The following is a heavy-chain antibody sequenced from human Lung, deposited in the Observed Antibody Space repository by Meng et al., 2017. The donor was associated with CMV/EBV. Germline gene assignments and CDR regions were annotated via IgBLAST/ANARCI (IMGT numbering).Heavy chain of an antibody. J-gene: IGHJ4*02. Sequence: QVQLQAAGPGLVKPSGTLSLTWAVSGGSLSSRNWWSWVRQPPGKGLEWIGEIYHSGSTNYNPSLKSRVTISVDESKNQFSLRLSSVTAADTAVYYCARVGAYCGGDCYHPRWGQGTLVTVSS. CDR1: GGSLSSRNW. CDR3: ARVGAYCGGDCYHPR. V-gene: IGHV4-4*02. CDR2: IYHSGST. D-gene: IGHD2-21*02.